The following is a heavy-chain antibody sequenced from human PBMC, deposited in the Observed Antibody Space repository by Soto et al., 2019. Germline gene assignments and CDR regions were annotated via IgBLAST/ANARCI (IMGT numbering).Heavy chain of an antibody. CDR3: ARGGWNYGPGPVDL. Sequence: QVQLVQSGTEVKTPGASVKVSCHASGYTFTNYGINWVRQAPGQGLEWMAWISEYNGKTPHAPFVQDRVTITTAQSTRTAYMELTSLSSDVTAVYYCARGGWNYGPGPVDLCGQGTMVTVSS. CDR1: GYTFTNYG. V-gene: IGHV1-18*04. D-gene: IGHD1-7*01. J-gene: IGHJ3*01. CDR2: ISEYNGKT.